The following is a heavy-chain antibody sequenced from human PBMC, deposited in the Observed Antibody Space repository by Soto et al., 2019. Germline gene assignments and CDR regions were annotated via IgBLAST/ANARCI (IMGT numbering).Heavy chain of an antibody. D-gene: IGHD3-3*01. CDR2: INHSGST. CDR3: HRSGYQRGSGMDV. Sequence: TSETLSLTCAVYGGSFSGYYWSWIRQPPGKGLEWIGEINHSGSTNYNPSLKSRVTISVDTSKNQFSLKLSSVTAADTAVYYCHRSGYQRGSGMDVWGQGTTVTVSS. V-gene: IGHV4-34*01. CDR1: GGSFSGYY. J-gene: IGHJ6*02.